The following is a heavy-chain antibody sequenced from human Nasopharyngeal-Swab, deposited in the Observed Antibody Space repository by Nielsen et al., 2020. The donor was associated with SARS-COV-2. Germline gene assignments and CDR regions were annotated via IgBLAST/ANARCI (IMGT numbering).Heavy chain of an antibody. CDR3: ARRDTGGMDV. Sequence: GGSLRLSCAASGFTVSRYGFHWVRQAPGKGLEWVAVIRPGGDSRIYGDSMKGRFAVSRDNAKNSLYLQMNSLRDEDTTVYYCARRDTGGMDVWGQGTTVTVSS. V-gene: IGHV3-33*01. J-gene: IGHJ6*02. D-gene: IGHD5-18*01. CDR1: GFTVSRYG. CDR2: IRPGGDSR.